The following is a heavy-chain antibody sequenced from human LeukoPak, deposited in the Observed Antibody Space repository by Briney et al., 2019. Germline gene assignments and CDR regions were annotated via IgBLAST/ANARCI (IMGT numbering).Heavy chain of an antibody. J-gene: IGHJ6*03. Sequence: GGSLRLSCAASGFTFSTYGIHWARQAPGKGLEWVAFIRYDGSNKYYADSVKSRFTISRDNSKNTLYLQMNSLRAEDTAVYYCAKNSYGYLDYYYYMDVWGKGTTVTVSS. CDR2: IRYDGSNK. CDR3: AKNSYGYLDYYYYMDV. D-gene: IGHD5-18*01. CDR1: GFTFSTYG. V-gene: IGHV3-30*02.